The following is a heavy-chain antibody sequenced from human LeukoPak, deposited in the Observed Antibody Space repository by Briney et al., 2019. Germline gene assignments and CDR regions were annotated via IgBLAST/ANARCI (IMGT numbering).Heavy chain of an antibody. D-gene: IGHD3-10*01. CDR3: AKDRGVWAFDI. CDR2: ISYDGSNK. Sequence: GGSLRLSCAASGITLSSYDMHWVRQAPGKALEWVAVISYDGSNKDYADSVKGRFTISRDNSKNTVDLQMNSLRAEDTAVYYCAKDRGVWAFDIWGQGTMVTVSS. CDR1: GITLSSYD. V-gene: IGHV3-30-3*01. J-gene: IGHJ3*02.